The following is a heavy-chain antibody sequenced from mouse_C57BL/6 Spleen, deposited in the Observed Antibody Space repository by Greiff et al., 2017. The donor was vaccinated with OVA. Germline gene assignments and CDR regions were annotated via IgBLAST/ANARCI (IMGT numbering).Heavy chain of an antibody. CDR2: ISSGSSTI. V-gene: IGHV5-17*01. D-gene: IGHD2-3*01. CDR1: GFTFSDYG. Sequence: EVKLMESGGGLVKPGGSLKLSCAASGFTFSDYGMHCVRQAPEKGLEWVAYISSGSSTIYYAATVKGRFTISRDNAKNTLFLQMTSLRSEDTAMYYCARILYDWAMDYWGQGTSVTVSS. J-gene: IGHJ4*01. CDR3: ARILYDWAMDY.